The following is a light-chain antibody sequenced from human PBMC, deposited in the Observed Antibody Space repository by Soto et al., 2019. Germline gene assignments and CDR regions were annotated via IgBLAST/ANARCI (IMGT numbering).Light chain of an antibody. CDR1: QSVSSNY. Sequence: EIVLTQSPGTLSLSPGERATLSCRASQSVSSNYLAWYRHKPGQAPRLLIYDASSRAAGIPDRFSGSGSGKDFTLTISRLEPEDFAVYYCQQYGSSPGTFGQGTKVEIK. J-gene: IGKJ1*01. V-gene: IGKV3-20*01. CDR2: DAS. CDR3: QQYGSSPGT.